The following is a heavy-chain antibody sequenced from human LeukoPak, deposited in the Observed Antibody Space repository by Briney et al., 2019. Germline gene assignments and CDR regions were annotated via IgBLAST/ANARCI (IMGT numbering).Heavy chain of an antibody. Sequence: ASVKVSCKASGGTFSSYAISWVRQAPGQGLEWMGRIIPILGIANYAQKFQGRVTITADKSTSTAYMELSSLRSEDTAVHYCARLSGYVDYWGQGTLVTVSS. CDR2: IIPILGIA. CDR3: ARLSGYVDY. J-gene: IGHJ4*02. D-gene: IGHD3-22*01. CDR1: GGTFSSYA. V-gene: IGHV1-69*04.